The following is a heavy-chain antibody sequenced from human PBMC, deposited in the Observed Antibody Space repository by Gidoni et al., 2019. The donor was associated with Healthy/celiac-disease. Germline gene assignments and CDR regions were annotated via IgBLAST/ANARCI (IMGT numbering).Heavy chain of an antibody. Sequence: LRLSCAASGFTFSDYYMSWIRQAPGKGLEWVSYISSSGSTIYYADSVKGRFTISRDNAKNSLYLQMNSLRAEDAAVYYCARPPDLNWFDPWGQGTLVTVSS. CDR2: ISSSGSTI. J-gene: IGHJ5*02. V-gene: IGHV3-11*01. CDR1: GFTFSDYY. CDR3: ARPPDLNWFDP. D-gene: IGHD3-3*01.